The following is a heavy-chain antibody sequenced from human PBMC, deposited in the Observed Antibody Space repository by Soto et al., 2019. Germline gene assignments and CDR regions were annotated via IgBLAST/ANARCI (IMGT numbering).Heavy chain of an antibody. Sequence: LVQSGPEVKKPGTSVKVSCKTSGFTFGSSAVQWVRQVRGQRLEWIGWIVVASGYPNVAQKFQDRVSLTRDLSTITAFLELSSLTSEDSAMYYCAADVIGVAGDSDHWGKGTLVSVSS. CDR1: GFTFGSSA. J-gene: IGHJ4*02. D-gene: IGHD6-19*01. CDR3: AADVIGVAGDSDH. V-gene: IGHV1-58*01. CDR2: IVVASGYP.